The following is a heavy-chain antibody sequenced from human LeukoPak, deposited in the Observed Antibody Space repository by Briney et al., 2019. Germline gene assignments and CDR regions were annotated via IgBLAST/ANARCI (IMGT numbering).Heavy chain of an antibody. J-gene: IGHJ5*02. CDR2: INPSGGST. CDR1: GYTFTSYY. Sequence: ASVKVSCKASGYTFTSYYMHWVRQAPGQGLEWMGIINPSGGSTSYAQKFQGRVTMTRDMSTSTVYMELSSLRSEDTAVYYCAREWIQLTFDPWGQGTLVTVSS. V-gene: IGHV1-46*01. D-gene: IGHD5-18*01. CDR3: AREWIQLTFDP.